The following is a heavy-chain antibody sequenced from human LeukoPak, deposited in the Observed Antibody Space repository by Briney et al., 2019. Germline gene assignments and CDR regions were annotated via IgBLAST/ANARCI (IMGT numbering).Heavy chain of an antibody. CDR2: TNAGNGNT. Sequence: ASVKVSCKASGYILTNYAIHWVRQAPGQRLEWMGWTNAGNGNTIYSQEFQGRVTITRDTSANTAYMELSSLRSEDMAVYYCARSAEGYCSGASCSEYYFDYWGQGTLVTVSS. CDR1: GYILTNYA. D-gene: IGHD2-15*01. J-gene: IGHJ4*02. V-gene: IGHV1-3*02. CDR3: ARSAEGYCSGASCSEYYFDY.